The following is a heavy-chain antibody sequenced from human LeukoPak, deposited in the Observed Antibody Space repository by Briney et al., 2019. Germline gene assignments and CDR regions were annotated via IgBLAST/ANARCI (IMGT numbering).Heavy chain of an antibody. CDR3: ASGREGYNTAFGY. D-gene: IGHD5-24*01. J-gene: IGHJ4*02. CDR2: IRGSGNSP. Sequence: PGGSLRLSCAASGFSFRSYAMNWVRQAPGRGLEWVSSIRGSGNSPYYADFVKGRFTISRDNSKSTLYLQMNSLRAEDTAVYYCASGREGYNTAFGYWGQGTLLTVSS. V-gene: IGHV3-23*01. CDR1: GFSFRSYA.